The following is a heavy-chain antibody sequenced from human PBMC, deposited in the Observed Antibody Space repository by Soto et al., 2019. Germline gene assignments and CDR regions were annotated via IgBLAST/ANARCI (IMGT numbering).Heavy chain of an antibody. CDR1: GGSFSGYH. CDR2: ITHRGSP. V-gene: IGHV4-34*01. CDR3: ARIPGSDYSDPHDF. D-gene: IGHD4-17*01. J-gene: IGHJ4*02. Sequence: QVQLQQWGAGLLKPSETLSLTCAVYGGSFSGYHWTWIRQPPGRGLDWIGEITHRGSPNYNPSLKSRGTISVDTSKNQFSLNLRSVTAADTAVYYCARIPGSDYSDPHDFWGQGTLVTVSS.